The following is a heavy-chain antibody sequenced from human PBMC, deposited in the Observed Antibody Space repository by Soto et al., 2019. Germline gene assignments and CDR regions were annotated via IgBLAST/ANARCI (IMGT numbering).Heavy chain of an antibody. J-gene: IGHJ4*02. D-gene: IGHD3-9*01. V-gene: IGHV4-39*01. CDR3: ASLYYDILTGYRFDY. CDR2: IYYSGST. Sequence: KASETLSLTCTVSGGSISSSSYYWGWIRQPPGKGLEWIGSIYYSGSTYYNPSLKSRVTISVDTSKNQFSLKLSSVTAADTAVYYCASLYYDILTGYRFDYWGQGTLVTVSS. CDR1: GGSISSSSYY.